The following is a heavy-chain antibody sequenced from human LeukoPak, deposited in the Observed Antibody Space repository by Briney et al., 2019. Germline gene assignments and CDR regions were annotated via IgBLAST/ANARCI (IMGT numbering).Heavy chain of an antibody. CDR3: AKDQKHDYAWEDPFDY. J-gene: IGHJ4*02. CDR2: ISGSGGST. Sequence: PGGSLRLSCAASGFTFSSYAMSWVRQAPGKGLEWVSAISGSGGSTYYADSVKGRFTISRDNSKNTLYLQMNSLRAEDTAVYYCAKDQKHDYAWEDPFDYWGQGTLVTVSS. D-gene: IGHD3-16*01. CDR1: GFTFSSYA. V-gene: IGHV3-23*01.